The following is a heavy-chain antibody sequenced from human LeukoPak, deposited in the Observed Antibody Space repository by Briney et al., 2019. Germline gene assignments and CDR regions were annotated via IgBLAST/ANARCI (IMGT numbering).Heavy chain of an antibody. CDR2: ISGSGGST. V-gene: IGHV3-23*01. D-gene: IGHD2-2*01. Sequence: GGSLRLSCAASGFTFSSYAMSWVRQAPGKGLEWVSAISGSGGSTYYADSVKGRFTISRDNSKNTLYLQMNSLRAEDTAVYYCAKDGGYCSSTSCSGGHFDYWGQGTLVTVSS. CDR3: AKDGGYCSSTSCSGGHFDY. J-gene: IGHJ4*02. CDR1: GFTFSSYA.